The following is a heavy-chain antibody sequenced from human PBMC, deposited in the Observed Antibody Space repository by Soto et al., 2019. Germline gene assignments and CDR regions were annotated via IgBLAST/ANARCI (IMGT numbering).Heavy chain of an antibody. CDR3: AKDRGDSGYYPIDY. V-gene: IGHV3-74*01. Sequence: GGSLRLSCAVSGFTFSRRWMHWVRQVPGKGLVWVSRINPEETTINYADSVKGRFTISRDNSKNSLNLHMNSLRAEDTAIYYCAKDRGDSGYYPIDYWGQGRSVTVSS. D-gene: IGHD3-22*01. CDR2: INPEETTI. CDR1: GFTFSRRW. J-gene: IGHJ4*02.